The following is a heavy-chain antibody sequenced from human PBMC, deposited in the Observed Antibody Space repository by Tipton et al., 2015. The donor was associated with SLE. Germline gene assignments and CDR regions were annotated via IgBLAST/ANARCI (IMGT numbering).Heavy chain of an antibody. V-gene: IGHV1-2*02. Sequence: QLVQSGAEVKKPGASVKVSCKASGYTLTDYYMHWVRQAPGQGLEWLGWINPNTGVTNYAQNFQGRVTMIRDTSISTAYMDLSRLRSDDTAVYYCARDARYFGSGSPDAFDVWGQGTTVTVSS. CDR1: GYTLTDYY. CDR2: INPNTGVT. D-gene: IGHD3-10*01. J-gene: IGHJ3*01. CDR3: ARDARYFGSGSPDAFDV.